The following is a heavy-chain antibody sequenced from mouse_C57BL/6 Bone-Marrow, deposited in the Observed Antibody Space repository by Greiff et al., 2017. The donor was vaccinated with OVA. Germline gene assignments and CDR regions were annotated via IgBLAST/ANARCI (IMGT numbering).Heavy chain of an antibody. D-gene: IGHD1-1*01. Sequence: QVQLQQPGAELVKPGASVKMSCKASGYTFTSYWITWVKQSPGQGLEWIGNIYPGSGSTNYNEKFKSKATLTVDTSSSTAYMQLSSLTSEDSAVYYCAREGAFTTVVLDYWGQGTTLTVSS. V-gene: IGHV1-55*01. CDR2: IYPGSGST. CDR3: AREGAFTTVVLDY. CDR1: GYTFTSYW. J-gene: IGHJ2*01.